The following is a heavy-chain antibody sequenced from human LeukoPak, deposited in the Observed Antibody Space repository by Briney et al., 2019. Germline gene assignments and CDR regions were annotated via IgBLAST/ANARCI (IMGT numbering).Heavy chain of an antibody. CDR1: GRSFSGYY. CDR3: ARETAAGFYYGMDV. D-gene: IGHD6-13*01. J-gene: IGHJ6*04. V-gene: IGHV4-34*01. Sequence: SETLSLTCAVYGRSFSGYYWSWIRQPPGKGLEWIGEINHSGSTNYNPSLKSRVTISVDTSKNQFSLKLSSVTAADTAVYYCARETAAGFYYGMDVWGKGTTVTVSS. CDR2: INHSGST.